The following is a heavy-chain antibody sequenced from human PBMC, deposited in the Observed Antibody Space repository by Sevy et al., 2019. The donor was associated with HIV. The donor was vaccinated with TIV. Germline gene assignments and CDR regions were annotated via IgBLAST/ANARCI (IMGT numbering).Heavy chain of an antibody. D-gene: IGHD2-2*01. Sequence: ASVKVSCKASGGTFSSYAISWVRQAPGQGLEWMGGIIPIFGTTNYAQKFQGRVTITAEESTTTAYLELGSLRSEDMAVYYCARGPIVVVPAARPNWFDPWGQGTLVTVSS. CDR2: IIPIFGTT. CDR1: GGTFSSYA. CDR3: ARGPIVVVPAARPNWFDP. V-gene: IGHV1-69*13. J-gene: IGHJ5*02.